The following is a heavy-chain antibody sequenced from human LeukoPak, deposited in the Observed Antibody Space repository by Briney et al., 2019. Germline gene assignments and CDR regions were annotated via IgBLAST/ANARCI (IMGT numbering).Heavy chain of an antibody. Sequence: GASVKVSCKASGGTFSSYAISWVRQAPGQGLEWMGWINPNSGGTNYAQKFQGRVTMTRDTSISTAYMELSRLRSDDTAVYYCARDPSGNGGYYYYYMDVWGKGTTVTVSS. V-gene: IGHV1-2*02. CDR3: ARDPSGNGGYYYYYMDV. D-gene: IGHD3-10*01. CDR1: GGTFSSYA. CDR2: INPNSGGT. J-gene: IGHJ6*03.